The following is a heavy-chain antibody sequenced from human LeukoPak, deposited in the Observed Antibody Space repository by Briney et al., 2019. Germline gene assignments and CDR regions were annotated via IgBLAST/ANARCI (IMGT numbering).Heavy chain of an antibody. J-gene: IGHJ6*02. V-gene: IGHV3-48*01. CDR3: ARDWYSSNWYIDGMDV. D-gene: IGHD6-13*01. Sequence: TGGSLRLSCEGSGFTFNTYSLSWVRQAPGKGLEWISYISSTGGTIYYADSVKGRFAISRDNAENSLYLQMNSLRVEDTAVYYCARDWYSSNWYIDGMDVWGQGTMVTVSS. CDR2: ISSTGGTI. CDR1: GFTFNTYS.